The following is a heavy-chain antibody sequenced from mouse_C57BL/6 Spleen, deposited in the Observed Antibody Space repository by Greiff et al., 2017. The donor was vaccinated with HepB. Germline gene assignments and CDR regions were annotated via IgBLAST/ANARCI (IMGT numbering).Heavy chain of an antibody. CDR3: ARDGKDAMDY. Sequence: ESGPGLVKPSQSLSLTCSVTGYSITSGYYWNWIRQFPGNKLEWMGYISYDGSNNYNPSLKNRISITRDTSKNQFFLKLNSVTTEDTATYYCARDGKDAMDYWGQGTSVTVSS. CDR1: GYSITSGYY. J-gene: IGHJ4*01. D-gene: IGHD2-1*01. CDR2: ISYDGSN. V-gene: IGHV3-6*01.